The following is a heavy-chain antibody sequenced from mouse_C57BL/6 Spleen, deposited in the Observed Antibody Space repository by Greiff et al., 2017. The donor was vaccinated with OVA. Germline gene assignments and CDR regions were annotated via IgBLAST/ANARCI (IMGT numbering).Heavy chain of an antibody. D-gene: IGHD2-4*01. CDR2: IYPRSGNT. CDR3: ARSGYDYYFDY. Sequence: VKLVESGAELARPGASVKLSCKASGYTFTSYGISWVKQRTGQGIEWIGEIYPRSGNTYYNEKFKGKATLTADKSSSTAYMELRSLTSEDSAVYFCARSGYDYYFDYWGQGTTLTVSS. CDR1: GYTFTSYG. J-gene: IGHJ2*01. V-gene: IGHV1-81*01.